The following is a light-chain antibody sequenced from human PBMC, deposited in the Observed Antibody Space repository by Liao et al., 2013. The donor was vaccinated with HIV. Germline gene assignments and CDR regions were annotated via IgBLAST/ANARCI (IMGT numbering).Light chain of an antibody. CDR2: YDS. V-gene: IGLV3-21*01. CDR1: NIGSKS. J-gene: IGLJ2*01. Sequence: SYELTQPPSVSVAPGKTARITCGGNNIGSKSVHWYQQKPGQAPVLVIYYDSDRPSGIPERISGSNSGNTATLTISGTQAMDEGDYYCQAWDSSTEVVFGGGTKLTVL. CDR3: QAWDSSTEVV.